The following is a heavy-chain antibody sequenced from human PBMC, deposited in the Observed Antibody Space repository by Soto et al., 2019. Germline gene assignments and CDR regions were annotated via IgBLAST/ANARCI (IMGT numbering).Heavy chain of an antibody. D-gene: IGHD6-19*01. CDR2: FSGSGGST. V-gene: IGHV3-23*01. CDR3: AKGPHSSGWHYFDY. Sequence: GGSLRLSCAASGFTFSSYAMSWVRQAPGKGLEWVSTFSGSGGSTYYADSVKGRFTMSRDNSKNTLYLQMNSLRAEDTAVYYCAKGPHSSGWHYFDYWGQGTMVTVSS. CDR1: GFTFSSYA. J-gene: IGHJ4*02.